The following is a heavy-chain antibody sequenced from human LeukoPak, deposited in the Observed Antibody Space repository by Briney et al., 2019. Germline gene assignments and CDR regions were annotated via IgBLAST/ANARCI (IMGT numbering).Heavy chain of an antibody. CDR3: ARQRWAGSDC. D-gene: IGHD3-10*01. CDR1: GFTFNNYY. J-gene: IGHJ4*02. CDR2: IKQDGSEK. V-gene: IGHV3-7*01. Sequence: HPGRSLRLSCAASGFTFNNYYMNWVRQAPGKGLEWVANIKQDGSEKYYVGSVKGRFTISRDNAKNSLYLQVNSLRAEDTAVYYCARQRWAGSDCWGQGTLVTVSS.